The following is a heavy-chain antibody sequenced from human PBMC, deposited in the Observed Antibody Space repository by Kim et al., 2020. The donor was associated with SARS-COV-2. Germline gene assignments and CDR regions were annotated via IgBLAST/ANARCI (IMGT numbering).Heavy chain of an antibody. J-gene: IGHJ4*02. Sequence: GGSLRLSCAASGFTFSDYYMSWIRQAPGKGLEWVSYISSSGSTIYYADSVKGRFTISRDNAKNSLYLQMNSLRAEDTAVYYCARDYSYYYDSSGYPDWGQGTLVTVSS. CDR2: ISSSGSTI. V-gene: IGHV3-11*01. CDR3: ARDYSYYYDSSGYPD. D-gene: IGHD3-22*01. CDR1: GFTFSDYY.